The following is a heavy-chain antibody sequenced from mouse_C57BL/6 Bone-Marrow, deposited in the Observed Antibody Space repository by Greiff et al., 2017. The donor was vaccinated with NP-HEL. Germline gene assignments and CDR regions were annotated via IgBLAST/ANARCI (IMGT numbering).Heavy chain of an antibody. Sequence: EVQLQQSGAELVRPGVSVKLSCTASGFNIKDDYMHWVKQRPEQGLEWIGWIDPENGDTEYASKFQGKATITADTSSNTAYLQLSSLTSEDTAVYYCTFYYGKGFDYWGQGTTLTVSS. CDR3: TFYYGKGFDY. D-gene: IGHD2-1*01. CDR2: IDPENGDT. V-gene: IGHV14-4*01. J-gene: IGHJ2*01. CDR1: GFNIKDDY.